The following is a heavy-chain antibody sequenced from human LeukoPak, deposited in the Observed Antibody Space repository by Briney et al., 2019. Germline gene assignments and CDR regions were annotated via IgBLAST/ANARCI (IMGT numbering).Heavy chain of an antibody. CDR2: IIPILGIA. CDR1: GGTFSSYA. Sequence: SVKVSCKASGGTFSSYAISWVRQAPGQGLEWMGRIIPILGIANYAQKFQGRVTITADKSTSTAYMELNSLRSEDTAVYYCARVSPVVTLTSSLHYGMDVWGQGTTVTVSS. J-gene: IGHJ6*02. V-gene: IGHV1-69*04. D-gene: IGHD4-23*01. CDR3: ARVSPVVTLTSSLHYGMDV.